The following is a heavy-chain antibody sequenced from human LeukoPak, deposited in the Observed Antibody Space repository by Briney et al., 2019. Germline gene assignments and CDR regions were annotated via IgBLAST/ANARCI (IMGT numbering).Heavy chain of an antibody. J-gene: IGHJ4*02. D-gene: IGHD6-19*01. Sequence: GASVKVSCKASGYTFTSCDINWVRQATGQGLEWIGWMNPNSGNTGYGQSLQGRVTMTRDNSISTAYMELSNLRSEDTAIYYCTRGSSGRRDYWGQGTLVTVSS. V-gene: IGHV1-8*01. CDR2: MNPNSGNT. CDR1: GYTFTSCD. CDR3: TRGSSGRRDY.